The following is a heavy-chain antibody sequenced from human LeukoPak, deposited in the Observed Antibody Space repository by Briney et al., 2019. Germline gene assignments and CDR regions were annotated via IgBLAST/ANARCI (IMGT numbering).Heavy chain of an antibody. J-gene: IGHJ4*02. V-gene: IGHV1-2*02. D-gene: IGHD5-12*01. Sequence: ASVKVSCKASGYTFTGYYMHWVRQAPGQGLEWMGWINPNSGGTNYAQKLQGRVTMTTDTSTSTAYMELRSLRSDDTAVYYCARGRGYSGRHLNYYFDYWGQGTLVTVSS. CDR3: ARGRGYSGRHLNYYFDY. CDR2: INPNSGGT. CDR1: GYTFTGYY.